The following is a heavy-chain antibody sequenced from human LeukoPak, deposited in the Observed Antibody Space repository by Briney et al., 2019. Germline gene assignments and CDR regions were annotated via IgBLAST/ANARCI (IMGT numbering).Heavy chain of an antibody. Sequence: GGSLRLSCATSGFTFSNYEMTWVRQAPGKGLEWISYISDSGSFIDYADSVKGRFTISRDNSKNTLYLHMNSLRAEDTAVYYCAKDGYGGYYYYMDVWGKGTTVTISS. CDR1: GFTFSNYE. CDR2: ISDSGSFI. V-gene: IGHV3-48*03. D-gene: IGHD3-22*01. CDR3: AKDGYGGYYYYMDV. J-gene: IGHJ6*03.